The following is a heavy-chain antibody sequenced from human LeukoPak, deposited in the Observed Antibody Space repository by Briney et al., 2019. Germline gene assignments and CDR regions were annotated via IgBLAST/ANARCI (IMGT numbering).Heavy chain of an antibody. CDR3: ANSPDGAFDY. CDR2: IKADGSEK. Sequence: GGSLRLSCAASGFTFSNYLMTWVRQAPGKGLEWVADIKADGSEKYYVDSVKGRFTILRDNAKNSLYLHMNSLRAEDTAVYYCANSPDGAFDYWGQGTLVTVSS. CDR1: GFTFSNYL. J-gene: IGHJ4*02. D-gene: IGHD2-15*01. V-gene: IGHV3-7*03.